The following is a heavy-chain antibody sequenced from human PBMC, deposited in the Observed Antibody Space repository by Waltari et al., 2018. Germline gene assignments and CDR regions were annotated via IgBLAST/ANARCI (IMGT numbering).Heavy chain of an antibody. J-gene: IGHJ3*02. CDR2: INHSGST. D-gene: IGHD3-22*01. V-gene: IGHV4-34*01. CDR3: ASARYYYDSSGYSIVAFDI. CDR1: GGSFSGYY. Sequence: QVQLQQWGAGLLKPSETLSLTCAVYGGSFSGYYWSWIRQPPGKGLEWIGEINHSGSTNYNPSLKSRVTISVDTSKNQFSLKLSSVTAADTAVYYCASARYYYDSSGYSIVAFDIWGQGTMVTVSS.